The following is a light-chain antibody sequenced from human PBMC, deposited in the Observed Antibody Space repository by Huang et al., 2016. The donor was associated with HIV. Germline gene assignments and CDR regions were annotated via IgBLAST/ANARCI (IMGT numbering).Light chain of an antibody. V-gene: IGKV3-20*01. CDR3: QQYGNSPLT. CDR2: AAS. Sequence: EDVLTQFPGTLSLSPGERAALPCRASQSITSNYLAWYQQKPGQAPRLLISAASSRATGIPDRFSGSGSGTDFTLTISRLETEYFAVYHCQQYGNSPLTFGGGTKVEMK. CDR1: QSITSNY. J-gene: IGKJ4*01.